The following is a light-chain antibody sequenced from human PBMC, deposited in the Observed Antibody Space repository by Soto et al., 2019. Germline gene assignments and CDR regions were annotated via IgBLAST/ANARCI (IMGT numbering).Light chain of an antibody. Sequence: SVSAAPGQKVTISCRMSQGISSYLAWYQQKPGKAPKLLIYKASSLQSEVPSRFSGSASGPEFTLTISSLQPDDFATYYCQQYHSYPFTFGPGTKVDI. V-gene: IGKV1-16*01. J-gene: IGKJ3*01. CDR3: QQYHSYPFT. CDR2: KAS. CDR1: QGISSY.